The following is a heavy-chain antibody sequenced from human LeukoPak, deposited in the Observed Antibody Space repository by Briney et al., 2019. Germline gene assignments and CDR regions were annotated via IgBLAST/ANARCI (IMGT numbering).Heavy chain of an antibody. CDR2: IYYSGST. CDR1: GGSISSSSYY. D-gene: IGHD6-13*01. Sequence: PSETLSLTCTVSGGSISSSSYYWGWIRQPPGKGLEWIGSIYYSGSTYYNPSLKSRVTISVDTSKNQFSLKLSSVTAADTAVYYCARDYGSSSWYVTDRGDWFDPWGQGTLVTVSS. CDR3: ARDYGSSSWYVTDRGDWFDP. V-gene: IGHV4-39*07. J-gene: IGHJ5*02.